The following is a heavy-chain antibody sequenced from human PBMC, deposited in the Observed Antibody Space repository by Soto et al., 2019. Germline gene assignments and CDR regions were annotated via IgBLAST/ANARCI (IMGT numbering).Heavy chain of an antibody. CDR3: ARDRSGWYLFEPADY. CDR2: ISYDGSNK. V-gene: IGHV3-30-3*01. Sequence: GGSLRLSCAASGFTFSSYAMHWVRQAPGKGLEWVAVISYDGSNKYYADSVKGRFTISRDNSKNTLYLQMNSLRAEDTAVYYCARDRSGWYLFEPADYWGQGTLVTVS. D-gene: IGHD6-19*01. CDR1: GFTFSSYA. J-gene: IGHJ4*02.